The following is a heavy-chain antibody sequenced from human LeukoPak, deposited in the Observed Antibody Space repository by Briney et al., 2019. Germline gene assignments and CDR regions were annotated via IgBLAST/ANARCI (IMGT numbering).Heavy chain of an antibody. J-gene: IGHJ4*02. Sequence: GGSLRLSCAASGFTFSTYWMHWVRQAPGKGLVWVSRVESDGSSTSYADSVKGRFTISRDNAANTLYLQMNSLRAEDTAVYYCARGSWSAAGTSIDYWGQGTLVTVSS. CDR1: GFTFSTYW. D-gene: IGHD6-13*01. CDR3: ARGSWSAAGTSIDY. V-gene: IGHV3-74*01. CDR2: VESDGSST.